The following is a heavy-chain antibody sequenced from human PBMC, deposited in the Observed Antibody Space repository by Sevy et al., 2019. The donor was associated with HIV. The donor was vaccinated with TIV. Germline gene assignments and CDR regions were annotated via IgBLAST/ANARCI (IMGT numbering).Heavy chain of an antibody. CDR1: GFTFSSYA. V-gene: IGHV3-23*01. D-gene: IGHD3-10*01. CDR2: ISGSGGST. Sequence: GGSLRLSCAASGFTFSSYAMSWVRQAPGKGLEWVSAISGSGGSTYYADSVKGRFTISRDNSKNTLYLQMNSLRAEDTAVYYCAKVFAGMVRGVITPRYWDYYYYMDVWGKWTTVTVSS. J-gene: IGHJ6*03. CDR3: AKVFAGMVRGVITPRYWDYYYYMDV.